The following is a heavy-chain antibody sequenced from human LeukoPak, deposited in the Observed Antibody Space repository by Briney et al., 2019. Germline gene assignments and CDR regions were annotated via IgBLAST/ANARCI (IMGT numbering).Heavy chain of an antibody. CDR3: ARGESASDY. CDR1: GFTFSNYA. CDR2: ISYDGSNK. J-gene: IGHJ4*02. Sequence: GGSLRLSCAASGFTFSNYALHWVRQAPGKGLEWVAVISYDGSNKYYADSVKGRFTISRDNSKNTLYLQMNSLRAEDTAVYYCARGESASDYWGQGTLVTVSS. V-gene: IGHV3-30*04.